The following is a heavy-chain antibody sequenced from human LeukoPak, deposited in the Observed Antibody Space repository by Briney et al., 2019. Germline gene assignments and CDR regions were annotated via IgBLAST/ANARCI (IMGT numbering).Heavy chain of an antibody. CDR1: GFTFSSYA. J-gene: IGHJ5*02. D-gene: IGHD5-18*01. V-gene: IGHV3-30*04. CDR3: ASGPPGIQLWLPWFDP. CDR2: ISYDGSNK. Sequence: PGRSLRLSCAASGFTFSSYAMHWVRQAPGKGLERVAVISYDGSNKYYSDSVKGGFTISGDNSKNTLYLQMNSLRAEDTAVYYCASGPPGIQLWLPWFDPWGQGTLVTVSS.